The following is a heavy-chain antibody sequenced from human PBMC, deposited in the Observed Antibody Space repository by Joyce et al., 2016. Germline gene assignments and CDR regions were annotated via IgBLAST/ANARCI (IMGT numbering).Heavy chain of an antibody. CDR3: AREGFYCGGDYSLDY. CDR1: GYSFTSYW. Sequence: EVQLVQSGAEVRKPGESLKISCKGSGYSFTSYWIGWVRQMPGKGLEWMGIIYPGDSATRYSPSFQGQVTMSADKSTSTAYLQWSSLKASDTAIYYCAREGFYCGGDYSLDYWGQGTLVTVSS. D-gene: IGHD2-21*01. V-gene: IGHV5-51*01. J-gene: IGHJ4*02. CDR2: IYPGDSAT.